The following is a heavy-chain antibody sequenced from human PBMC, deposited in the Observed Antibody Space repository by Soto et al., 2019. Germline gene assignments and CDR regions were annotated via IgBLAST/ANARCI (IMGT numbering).Heavy chain of an antibody. V-gene: IGHV3-73*01. Sequence: GGSLRLSCAASGFTFSGAAMQWVRQASVKGLEWVGRIRTETDSYTADYAASVKGRFTVSRDDSKNMAYLQMNSLKTEDTGIYYCTTDSYSSIKVVRFDYWGQGTVVTVSS. D-gene: IGHD1-26*01. CDR3: TTDSYSSIKVVRFDY. J-gene: IGHJ4*02. CDR1: GFTFSGAA. CDR2: IRTETDSYTA.